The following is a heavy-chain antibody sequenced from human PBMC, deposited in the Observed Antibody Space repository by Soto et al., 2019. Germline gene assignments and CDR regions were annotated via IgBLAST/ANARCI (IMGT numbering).Heavy chain of an antibody. CDR3: AREYGTMVRRRYYFDY. CDR2: IIPIFGTA. D-gene: IGHD3-10*01. J-gene: IGHJ4*02. Sequence: QVQLVQSGAEVKKPGSSVKVSCKASGGTFSSYAISWVRQAPGQGLEWMGGIIPIFGTANYAQKFQGRVTITADESTSTAYMELSSLRSQDTAVYYSAREYGTMVRRRYYFDYWGQGTLVTVSS. V-gene: IGHV1-69*01. CDR1: GGTFSSYA.